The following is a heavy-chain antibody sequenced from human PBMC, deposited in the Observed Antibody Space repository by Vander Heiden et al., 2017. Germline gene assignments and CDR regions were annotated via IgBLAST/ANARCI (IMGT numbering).Heavy chain of an antibody. J-gene: IGHJ5*02. CDR3: ARDYDYYGSGTYYTP. CDR1: GYTFTGYY. Sequence: QVQLVRSGAEVKKPGASVKVSCKASGYTFTGYYIHWVRQAPGQGLEWMGWINPNSGGTKYAQKFQGRVTMTRDTSISTAYMELNRLRSDDTAMYYCARDYDYYGSGTYYTPWGQGTLVTVSS. D-gene: IGHD3-10*01. CDR2: INPNSGGT. V-gene: IGHV1-2*02.